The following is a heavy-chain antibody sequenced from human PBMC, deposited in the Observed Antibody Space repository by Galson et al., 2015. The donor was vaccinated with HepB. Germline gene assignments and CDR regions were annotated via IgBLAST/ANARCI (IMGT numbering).Heavy chain of an antibody. D-gene: IGHD6-13*01. CDR3: ARLDLGSSWSEPIHPDDY. V-gene: IGHV5-10-1*01. J-gene: IGHJ4*02. CDR1: GYSFTSYW. Sequence: QSGAEVKKPGESLRISCKGSGYSFTSYWISWVRQMPGKGLEWMGRIDPSDSYTNYSPSFQGHVTISADKSISTAYLQWSSLKASDTAMYYCARLDLGSSWSEPIHPDDYWGQGTLVTVSS. CDR2: IDPSDSYT.